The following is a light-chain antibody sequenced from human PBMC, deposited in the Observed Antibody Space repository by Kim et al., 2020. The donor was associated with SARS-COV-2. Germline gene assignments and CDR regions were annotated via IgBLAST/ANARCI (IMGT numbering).Light chain of an antibody. CDR2: SNN. J-gene: IGLJ3*02. Sequence: GQRVTVSCSGSTYNIGVYTVNWFQQLPGTAPKLLIFSNNKRPSGVPERFSASKSGTSASLAISGLQSEDEADYYCAAWDDRLNGVVFGGGTQLTVL. V-gene: IGLV1-44*01. CDR3: AAWDDRLNGVV. CDR1: TYNIGVYT.